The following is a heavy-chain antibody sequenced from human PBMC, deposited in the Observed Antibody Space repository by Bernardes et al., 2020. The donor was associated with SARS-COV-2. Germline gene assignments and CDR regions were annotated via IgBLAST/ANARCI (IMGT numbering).Heavy chain of an antibody. V-gene: IGHV3-23*01. CDR1: GFTFSSYA. CDR2: ISGSGGST. J-gene: IGHJ4*02. CDR3: ANSNSYDILTGYYTY. D-gene: IGHD3-9*01. Sequence: GGSLRLSCAASGFTFSSYAMSWVRQAPGKGLEWVSAISGSGGSTYYADSVKGRFTISRDNSKNTLYLQMNSLRAEDTAVYYCANSNSYDILTGYYTYWGQGTLVTVSS.